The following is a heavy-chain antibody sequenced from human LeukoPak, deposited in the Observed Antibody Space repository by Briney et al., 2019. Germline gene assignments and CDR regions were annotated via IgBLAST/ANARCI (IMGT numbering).Heavy chain of an antibody. Sequence: PSGTLSLTCNVSGGSISGSRRYWGWVRQPPGGGLEWIGSIRYIGTTYYNPSLQSRLTISVDNSQNQFSLKLKSVTAADTSMYYWTRQLSCASDTGDSWDRGTLVTVSS. J-gene: IGHJ5*02. D-gene: IGHD1-1*01. CDR2: IRYIGTT. V-gene: IGHV4-39*01. CDR1: GGSISGSRRY. CDR3: TRQLSCASDTGDS.